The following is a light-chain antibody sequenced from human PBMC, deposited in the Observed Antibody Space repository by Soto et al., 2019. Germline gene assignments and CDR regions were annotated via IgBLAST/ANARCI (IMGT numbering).Light chain of an antibody. Sequence: EIVMTQSPATLSVSPGERATLSCRASQSVNSNLAWYQQKPGQAPRLLISGASTRATGSPARFSGSGSETEFTLTISSLQSEDFAVYYCQQYNNWWTFGQGTKVE. J-gene: IGKJ1*01. V-gene: IGKV3-15*01. CDR3: QQYNNWWT. CDR2: GAS. CDR1: QSVNSN.